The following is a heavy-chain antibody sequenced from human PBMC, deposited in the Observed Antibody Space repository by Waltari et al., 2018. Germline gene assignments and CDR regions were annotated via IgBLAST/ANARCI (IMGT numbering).Heavy chain of an antibody. CDR3: ARALKSSGWYYY. J-gene: IGHJ4*02. Sequence: QVQLQQWGAGLLKPSETLSLTCAVYGGSFSGYYWSWIRQPPGKGLEWIGEINHSGSTNYNASLKSRVTISVDTSENQFSLKLSSVTAADTAVYYCARALKSSGWYYYWGQGTLVTVSS. V-gene: IGHV4-34*01. CDR2: INHSGST. CDR1: GGSFSGYY. D-gene: IGHD6-19*01.